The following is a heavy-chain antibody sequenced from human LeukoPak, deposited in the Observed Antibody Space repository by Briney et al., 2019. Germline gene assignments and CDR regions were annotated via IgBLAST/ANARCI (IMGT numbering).Heavy chain of an antibody. CDR2: ISGSGGST. Sequence: GGSLRLSCAASGFTFSSCAMSWVRQAPGKGLEWVSAISGSGGSTYYADSVKGRFTISRDNSKNTLYLQMNSLRAEDTAVYYCAKDPRDGYNWDWYFDLWGRGTLVTVSS. CDR3: AKDPRDGYNWDWYFDL. D-gene: IGHD5-24*01. CDR1: GFTFSSCA. V-gene: IGHV3-23*01. J-gene: IGHJ2*01.